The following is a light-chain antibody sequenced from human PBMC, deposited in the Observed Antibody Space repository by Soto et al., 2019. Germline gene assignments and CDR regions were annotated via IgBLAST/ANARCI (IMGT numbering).Light chain of an antibody. CDR2: EVS. CDR3: YSFTTGNTLYV. V-gene: IGLV2-14*01. Sequence: QSALTQPPSASGSPGQSVTISCTGTSSDVGDNYVSWYQQHPGQAPKLLIYEVSNRPSGVSHRFSGSKSGNTASLSISGLQAEDEADYYCYSFTTGNTLYVFGTGTKVTV. J-gene: IGLJ1*01. CDR1: SSDVGDNY.